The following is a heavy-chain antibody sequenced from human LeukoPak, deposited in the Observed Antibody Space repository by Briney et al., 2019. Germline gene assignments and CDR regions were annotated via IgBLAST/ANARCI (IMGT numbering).Heavy chain of an antibody. V-gene: IGHV3-48*01. J-gene: IGHJ3*02. Sequence: GGSLRLSCAASGFTFSSYSRNWVRQAPGKGLEWVSYISSSSSTIYYADSVKGRFTISRDNAKNSLYLQMNSLRAEDTAVYYCARPKTYYYDSSDAFDIWGQGTMVTVSS. CDR1: GFTFSSYS. CDR3: ARPKTYYYDSSDAFDI. D-gene: IGHD3-22*01. CDR2: ISSSSSTI.